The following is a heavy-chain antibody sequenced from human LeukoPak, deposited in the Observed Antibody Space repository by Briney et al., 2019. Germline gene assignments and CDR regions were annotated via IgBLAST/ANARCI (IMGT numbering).Heavy chain of an antibody. CDR2: INHSGST. D-gene: IGHD3-3*01. V-gene: IGHV4-34*01. CDR1: GGSFSGYY. Sequence: PSETLSHTCAVYGGSFSGYYWSWIRQPPGKGLEWIGEINHSGSTNYNPSLKSRVTISVDTSKNQFSLKLSSVTAADTAVYYCATGVTRYYYGMDVWGQGTTVTVSS. J-gene: IGHJ6*02. CDR3: ATGVTRYYYGMDV.